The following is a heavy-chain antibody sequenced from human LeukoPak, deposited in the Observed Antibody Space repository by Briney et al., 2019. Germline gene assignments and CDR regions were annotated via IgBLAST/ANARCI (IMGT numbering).Heavy chain of an antibody. D-gene: IGHD3-16*01. CDR2: ISGSGGST. CDR3: AKNYYDYVWGSSVDY. Sequence: GGSLRLSCAASGFTFSSYAMSWVRQAPGKGLEWVSGISGSGGSTYYADSVKGRFTISRDNSKNTLYLQMNSLRAEDTAVYYCAKNYYDYVWGSSVDYWGQGTLVTVSS. V-gene: IGHV3-23*01. CDR1: GFTFSSYA. J-gene: IGHJ4*02.